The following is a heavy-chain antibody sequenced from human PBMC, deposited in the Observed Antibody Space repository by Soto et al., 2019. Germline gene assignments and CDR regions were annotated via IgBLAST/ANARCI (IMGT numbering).Heavy chain of an antibody. CDR2: ISGSADFT. CDR3: AKEAVVAATLNGFDP. Sequence: EVQLLESGGALVQPGGSLRLSCAASGFSFSSYAMSWVRQAPGKGLEWVSAISGSADFTYYADSVKGRFTISRDNSKNTLYLRMNSLRAADTAVYYCAKEAVVAATLNGFDPWGQGTLVTVSS. CDR1: GFSFSSYA. D-gene: IGHD2-15*01. J-gene: IGHJ5*02. V-gene: IGHV3-23*01.